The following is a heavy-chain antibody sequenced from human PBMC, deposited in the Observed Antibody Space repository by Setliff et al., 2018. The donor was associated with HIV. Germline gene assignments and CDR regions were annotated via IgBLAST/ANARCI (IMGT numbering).Heavy chain of an antibody. CDR1: GGSISSYY. J-gene: IGHJ6*03. CDR3: ARGARLLAGYSDRWDYYYMGV. D-gene: IGHD6-13*01. V-gene: IGHV4-59*12. Sequence: SETLSLTCTVSGGSISSYYWSWIRQPPGKGLEWMGYIYYSGSTNYNPSLKNRVTISVDTSKNQFSLKVNSVTAADTAVYYCARGARLLAGYSDRWDYYYMGVWGKGTTVTVSS. CDR2: IYYSGST.